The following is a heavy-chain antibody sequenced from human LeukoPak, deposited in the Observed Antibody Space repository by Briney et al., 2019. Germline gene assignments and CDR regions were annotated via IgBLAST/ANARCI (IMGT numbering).Heavy chain of an antibody. D-gene: IGHD5-12*01. J-gene: IGHJ4*02. CDR3: ATSGGYEKLKD. Sequence: SVKVSCKASGGTFSSYAIRWVRQAPGQGLEWMGGIIPIFGTPNYAQKFQGRVTITADESTSTAYMELSSLRSEDTAVYYCATSGGYEKLKDWGQGTLVTVSS. V-gene: IGHV1-69*13. CDR1: GGTFSSYA. CDR2: IIPIFGTP.